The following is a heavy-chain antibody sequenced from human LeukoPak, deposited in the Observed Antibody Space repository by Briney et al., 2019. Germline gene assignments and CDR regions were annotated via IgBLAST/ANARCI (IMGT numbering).Heavy chain of an antibody. Sequence: PGGSLRLSCAASGFTFSSYGMHWVRQAPGKGLEWVAVIWYDGSNKYYADSVKGRFTISRDNSKSTLYLQMNSLRAEDTAVYYCARGGLDSSSWHQFDYWGQGTLVTVSS. J-gene: IGHJ4*02. D-gene: IGHD6-13*01. CDR2: IWYDGSNK. CDR3: ARGGLDSSSWHQFDY. V-gene: IGHV3-33*01. CDR1: GFTFSSYG.